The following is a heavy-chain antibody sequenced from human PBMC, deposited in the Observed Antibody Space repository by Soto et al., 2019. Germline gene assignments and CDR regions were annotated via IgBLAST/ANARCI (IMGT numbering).Heavy chain of an antibody. CDR1: GYIFTNHY. V-gene: IGHV1-46*01. J-gene: IGHJ4*01. CDR2: INPSGGST. Sequence: GASVKVSCKASGYIFTNHYIHWVRQAPGQGLEWMGIINPSGGSTNYLQKFQGRITMTRDTSTSTVYMELSSLRSEDTAVYFCARADYYDSSGFYSDGWCPGPLVTVAS. CDR3: ARADYYDSSGFYSDG. D-gene: IGHD3-22*01.